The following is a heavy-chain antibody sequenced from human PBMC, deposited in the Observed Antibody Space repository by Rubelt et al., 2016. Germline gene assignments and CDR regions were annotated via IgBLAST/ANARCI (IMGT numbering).Heavy chain of an antibody. Sequence: QVQLQQWGAGLLKPSETLSLTCAVYGGSFSGYYWSWIRQPPGKGLEWIGEINHSGSTNYNPSLKSRVTISVDTSKNQFSLKLSSVTAADTAVYYCARDHPNGSGTLDVWGQGTTVTVSS. CDR3: ARDHPNGSGTLDV. D-gene: IGHD3-10*01. J-gene: IGHJ6*02. CDR2: INHSGST. CDR1: GGSFSGYY. V-gene: IGHV4-34*01.